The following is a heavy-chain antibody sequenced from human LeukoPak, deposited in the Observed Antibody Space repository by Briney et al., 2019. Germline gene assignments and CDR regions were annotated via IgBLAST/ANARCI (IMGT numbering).Heavy chain of an antibody. D-gene: IGHD4-17*01. CDR3: ASTTGRRRAFDI. CDR1: GGSSSGGDYF. CDR2: IDYSGST. J-gene: IGHJ3*02. Sequence: SETLSRTGTVSGGSSSGGDYFWSWIRQPPGRVLEWIGYIDYSGSTYYNPGLKSRVTISVDTSKNQFSLKLSSVTAADTAVYYCASTTGRRRAFDIWGQGTTVTVSS. V-gene: IGHV4-30-4*01.